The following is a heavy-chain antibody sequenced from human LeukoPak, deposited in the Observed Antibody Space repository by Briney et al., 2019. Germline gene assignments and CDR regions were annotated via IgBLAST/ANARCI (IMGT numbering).Heavy chain of an antibody. CDR3: ARGQSITMIVVVIRQYYFDY. CDR2: INHSGSA. D-gene: IGHD3-22*01. V-gene: IGHV4-34*01. Sequence: SETLSLTCAVYGGSFSGYYWSWIRQPLGKGLEWIGEINHSGSANYNPSLKSRVTISVDTSKNQFSLKLSSVTAADTAVYYCARGQSITMIVVVIRQYYFDYWGQGTLVTVSS. CDR1: GGSFSGYY. J-gene: IGHJ4*02.